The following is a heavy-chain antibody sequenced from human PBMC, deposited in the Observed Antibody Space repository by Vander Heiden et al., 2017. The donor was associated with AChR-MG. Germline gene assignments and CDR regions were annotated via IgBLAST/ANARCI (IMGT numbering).Heavy chain of an antibody. D-gene: IGHD3-3*01. J-gene: IGHJ4*02. CDR3: AKYDCWSGYARRYYFDY. V-gene: IGHV4-34*01. CDR1: GGSFSAYY. CDR2: INHSGST. Sequence: QVQLQQWGAGLLKPSETLSLTCAVHGGSFSAYYWSWIRRPPGKGLEWIGEINHSGSTKYNPSLKSRVTMSVDTSKNQFSLKLSSVTAADTAVYYCAKYDCWSGYARRYYFDYWGQGAPVAVSS.